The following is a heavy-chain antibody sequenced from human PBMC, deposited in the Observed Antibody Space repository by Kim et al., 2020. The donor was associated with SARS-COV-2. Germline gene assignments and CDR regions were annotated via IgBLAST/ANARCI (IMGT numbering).Heavy chain of an antibody. Sequence: SVKGRFTISRDNAKNSLYLQMNSLRAEDTALYYCAKDIDYYYGSGSAFDIWGQGTMVTVSS. V-gene: IGHV3-9*01. CDR3: AKDIDYYYGSGSAFDI. D-gene: IGHD3-10*01. J-gene: IGHJ3*02.